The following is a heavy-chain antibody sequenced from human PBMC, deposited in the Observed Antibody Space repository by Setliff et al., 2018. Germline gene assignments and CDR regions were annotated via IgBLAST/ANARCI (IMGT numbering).Heavy chain of an antibody. CDR2: INPGGSEE. J-gene: IGHJ4*02. Sequence: RLSCAASGFTFNTFWMTWVRQAPGKGLEWVANINPGGSEEYYLDSVKGRFTISRDNAKTSLYLLMNSLRADDTAVYFCASATGYWGQGILVTVSS. CDR1: GFTFNTFW. CDR3: ASATGY. V-gene: IGHV3-7*01.